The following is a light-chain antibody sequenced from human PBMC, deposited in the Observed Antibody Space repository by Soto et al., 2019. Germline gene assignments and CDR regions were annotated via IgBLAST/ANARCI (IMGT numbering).Light chain of an antibody. CDR1: PATRND. CDR3: LQHNVLRRT. Sequence: DIQMTQSPSFLSASVGDRVTITCRASPATRNDLAWYQQKPGRAPKRLIYGSSALQSGGPSRLSGSGSETEFALTISSLQPEGFASYYCLQHNVLRRTFGQGNEVEIK. V-gene: IGKV1-17*01. J-gene: IGKJ1*01. CDR2: GSS.